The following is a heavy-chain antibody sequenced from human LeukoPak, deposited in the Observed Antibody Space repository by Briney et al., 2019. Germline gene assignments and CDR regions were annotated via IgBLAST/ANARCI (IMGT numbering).Heavy chain of an antibody. J-gene: IGHJ4*02. CDR2: IWYDGSNK. CDR1: GFPFNSYA. Sequence: GGSLRLSCAASGFPFNSYAMHWVRQAPGKGLEGAAMIWYDGSNKYYADSVKGRFTISRDNSKNTLYLQMSSLRPEDTAVYYCAKGAYLRYFEWLWANWGQGTLVTVSS. V-gene: IGHV3-30*02. CDR3: AKGAYLRYFEWLWAN. D-gene: IGHD3-9*01.